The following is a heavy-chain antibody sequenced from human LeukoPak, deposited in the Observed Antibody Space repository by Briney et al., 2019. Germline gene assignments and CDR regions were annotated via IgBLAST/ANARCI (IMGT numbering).Heavy chain of an antibody. J-gene: IGHJ4*02. V-gene: IGHV5-51*01. CDR2: IYPGDSDT. CDR3: ARRTGTAAAGTYYFDY. Sequence: GESLKISCKGSGYSFTSYWIGWVRQMPGKGLEWMGIIYPGDSDTRYSPSFQGQVTISADKSISTAYLQWSSLKASDTAMYYCARRTGTAAAGTYYFDYWGQGTLVTVSS. D-gene: IGHD6-13*01. CDR1: GYSFTSYW.